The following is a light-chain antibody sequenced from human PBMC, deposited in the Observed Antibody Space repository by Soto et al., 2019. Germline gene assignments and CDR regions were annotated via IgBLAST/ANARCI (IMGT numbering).Light chain of an antibody. Sequence: ALRMSKSPSSLSASTGERVPITCRASQGISSYLAWYQQKPGKAPKLLIYAASTLQSGVPSRFSGSGSGTEFTLTIRSLQPDDLATYYCQKYSSYPSLTVGGGTKVDI. CDR3: QKYSSYPSLT. V-gene: IGKV1-8*01. J-gene: IGKJ4*01. CDR1: QGISSY. CDR2: AAS.